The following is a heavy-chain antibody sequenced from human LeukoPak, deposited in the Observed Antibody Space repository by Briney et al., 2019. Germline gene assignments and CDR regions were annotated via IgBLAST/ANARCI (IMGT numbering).Heavy chain of an antibody. CDR2: IYTSGST. J-gene: IGHJ4*02. D-gene: IGHD6-19*01. V-gene: IGHV4-4*07. Sequence: PSETLSLTCTVSGGSFGSDDYWSWIRQPAGKGLEWIGQIYTSGSTKYNPSLKSRVTMSVDTSKNQFSLKLRSVTAADTAVYYCARERSESSGWYGPQSYYFDYWGQGTLVTVSS. CDR1: GGSFGSDDY. CDR3: ARERSESSGWYGPQSYYFDY.